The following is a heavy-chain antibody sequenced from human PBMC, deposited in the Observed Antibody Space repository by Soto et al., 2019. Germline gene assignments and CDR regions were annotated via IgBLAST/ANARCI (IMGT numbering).Heavy chain of an antibody. CDR3: AREEPSYGYFDN. D-gene: IGHD5-18*01. J-gene: IGHJ4*02. Sequence: SLRLSCATSGFTFSSNGMHWVRQAPGKGLEWVAGIWYDGSNKYYADSVRGRFTISRDNSKNMLYLQMNSLRVEDTAVYYCAREEPSYGYFDNWGQGTLVTVSS. CDR2: IWYDGSNK. CDR1: GFTFSSNG. V-gene: IGHV3-33*01.